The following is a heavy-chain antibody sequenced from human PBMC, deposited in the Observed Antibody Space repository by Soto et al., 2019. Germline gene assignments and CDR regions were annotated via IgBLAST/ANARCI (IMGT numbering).Heavy chain of an antibody. D-gene: IGHD2-2*03. CDR3: AKDLDIVVVPAAPHWFDP. CDR1: GFTFSSYA. CDR2: ISGSGGST. J-gene: IGHJ5*02. Sequence: EVQLLESGGGLVQPGGSLRLSCAASGFTFSSYAMSWVRQAPGKGLEWVSAISGSGGSTYYADSVKGRFTISRDNSKNTLYLQMNSLRAEDTAVYYCAKDLDIVVVPAAPHWFDPWGQGTLVTVSS. V-gene: IGHV3-23*01.